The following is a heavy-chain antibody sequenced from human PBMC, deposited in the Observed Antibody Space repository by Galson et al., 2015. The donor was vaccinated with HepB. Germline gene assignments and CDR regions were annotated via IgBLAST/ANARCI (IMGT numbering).Heavy chain of an antibody. J-gene: IGHJ4*02. D-gene: IGHD3-22*01. CDR1: GFTFRSYW. Sequence: SLRLSCAASGFTFRSYWLSWVHQAPGKGLGLVANIKHDGREKYYVDSVKSRITISRDNAKNSLYLQMNSLRAEDTAVYYCARDDYDSSGYYGGTLFDCWGQGTLVTAST. CDR3: ARDDYDSSGYYGGTLFDC. V-gene: IGHV3-7*03. CDR2: IKHDGREK.